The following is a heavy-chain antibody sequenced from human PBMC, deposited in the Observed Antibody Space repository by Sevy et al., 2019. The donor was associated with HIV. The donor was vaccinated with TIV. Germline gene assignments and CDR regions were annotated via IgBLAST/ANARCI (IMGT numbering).Heavy chain of an antibody. CDR1: RFTFSSYG. CDR3: AKVADRYYYGMDV. CDR2: ISYDGSNK. V-gene: IGHV3-30*18. Sequence: GGSLRLSCAASRFTFSSYGMHWVRQAPGKGLEWVAVISYDGSNKYYADSVKGRFTISRDNSKNTLYLQMNSLRAEDTAVYYCAKVADRYYYGMDVWGQGTTVTVSS. J-gene: IGHJ6*02.